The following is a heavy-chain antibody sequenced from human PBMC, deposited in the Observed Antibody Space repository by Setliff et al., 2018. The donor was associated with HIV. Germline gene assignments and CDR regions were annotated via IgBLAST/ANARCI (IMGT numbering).Heavy chain of an antibody. CDR1: GYSFTGYH. J-gene: IGHJ4*02. V-gene: IGHV1-2*06. D-gene: IGHD2-2*01. Sequence: GASVKVSCKASGYSFTGYHVHWVRQAPGQGLEWMGRINPNSGGTNYAQKFQGRITMTRDTSRGTAHMELRSLRSDDTAVYFCARGYASGSGSYYFDYWGQGTLVTVS. CDR2: INPNSGGT. CDR3: ARGYASGSGSYYFDY.